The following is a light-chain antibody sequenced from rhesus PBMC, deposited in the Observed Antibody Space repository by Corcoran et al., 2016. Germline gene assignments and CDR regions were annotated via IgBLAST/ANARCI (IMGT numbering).Light chain of an antibody. Sequence: DIQMTQSPSSLSAFVGDRVTAICRASQDIKKQLSWYQQKTGKAPTLLIYAASTLETGISSRLSGSGSGTDFTLAINNLQPADFATYYCLQDCSTPFTFGRGTKVDIK. J-gene: IGKJ4*01. CDR3: LQDCSTPFT. CDR2: AAS. CDR1: QDIKKQ. V-gene: IGKV1-94*01.